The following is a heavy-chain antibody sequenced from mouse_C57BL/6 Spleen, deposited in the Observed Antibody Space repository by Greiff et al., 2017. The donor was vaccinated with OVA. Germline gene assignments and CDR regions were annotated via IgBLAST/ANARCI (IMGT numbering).Heavy chain of an antibody. CDR2: INPSNGGT. V-gene: IGHV1-53*01. Sequence: VQLQQPGTELVKPGASVKLSCKASGYTFTSYWMHWVKQRPGQGLEWIGNINPSNGGTNSNEKFKSKATLTADKSSSTAYMQLSSLTTEDSAVYNCARGLGRGSYYFSYWGQGTTLTVSS. CDR3: ARGLGRGSYYFSY. CDR1: GYTFTSYW. D-gene: IGHD4-1*01. J-gene: IGHJ2*01.